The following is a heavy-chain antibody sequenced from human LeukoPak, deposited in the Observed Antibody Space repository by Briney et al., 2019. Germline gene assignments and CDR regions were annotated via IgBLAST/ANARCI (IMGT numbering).Heavy chain of an antibody. CDR1: GGSVSSGSYY. CDR3: ARYSYGYHYYYYGMDV. J-gene: IGHJ6*04. V-gene: IGHV4-61*01. Sequence: SETLSLTCTVSGGSVSSGSYYWSWIRQPPGKGLEWIGYICYSGSTNYNPSLKSRVTISVDTSKNQFSLKLSSVTAADTAVYYCARYSYGYHYYYYGMDVWGKGTTVTVSS. D-gene: IGHD5-18*01. CDR2: ICYSGST.